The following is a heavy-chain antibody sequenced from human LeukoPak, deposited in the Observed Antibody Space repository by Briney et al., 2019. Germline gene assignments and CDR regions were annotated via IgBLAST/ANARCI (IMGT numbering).Heavy chain of an antibody. CDR3: VSSSSELFNNWFDP. V-gene: IGHV1-69*13. CDR1: GGTFSSYA. CDR2: IIPIFGTA. J-gene: IGHJ5*02. D-gene: IGHD2-21*01. Sequence: ASVKVSCKASGGTFSSYAIRWVRQAPGQGLEWMGGIIPIFGTANYAQKFQGRVTITADESTSTAYMELSSLRSEDTAVYYCVSSSSELFNNWFDPWGQGTLVTVSS.